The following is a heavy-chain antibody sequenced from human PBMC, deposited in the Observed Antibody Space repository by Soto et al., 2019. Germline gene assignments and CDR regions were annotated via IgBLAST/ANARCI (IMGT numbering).Heavy chain of an antibody. Sequence: QVQLVQSGAEVKKPGASVKVSCKASGYTFTGHYIHWVRQAPGQGFEWVGEIGPKNGDTRFAQKFLGRVAMTKDSSITTVYMELSNLSPDDTAVYYCGRGRSGEIGVFYWGQGTLVTV. J-gene: IGHJ4*02. V-gene: IGHV1-2*02. CDR3: GRGRSGEIGVFY. CDR2: IGPKNGDT. CDR1: GYTFTGHY. D-gene: IGHD1-26*01.